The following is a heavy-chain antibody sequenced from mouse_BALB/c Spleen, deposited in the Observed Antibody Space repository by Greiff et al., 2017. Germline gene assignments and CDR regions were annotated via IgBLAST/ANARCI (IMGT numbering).Heavy chain of an antibody. Sequence: VKLQESGAELARPGASVKMSCKASGYTFTSYTMHWVKQRPGQGLEWIGYINPSSGYTNYNQKFKDKATLTADKSSSTAYMQLSSLTSEDSAVYYCARCGSSSWYFDVWGAGTTVTVAS. J-gene: IGHJ1*01. CDR2: INPSSGYT. CDR3: ARCGSSSWYFDV. CDR1: GYTFTSYT. V-gene: IGHV1-4*01. D-gene: IGHD1-1*01.